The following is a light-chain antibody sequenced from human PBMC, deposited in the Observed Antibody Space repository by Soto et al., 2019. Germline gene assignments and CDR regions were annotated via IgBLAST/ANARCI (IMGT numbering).Light chain of an antibody. J-gene: IGKJ3*01. Sequence: DIQMTQSPSTLSASVGARVTITCRASQSISSWLAWYQQKPGKAPKLLIYDASSLESGVPSRFSGSGSGTEFTLTISGLQPDEFATYYCQQYNSYSFTFGPGTKVDIK. CDR2: DAS. CDR3: QQYNSYSFT. V-gene: IGKV1-5*01. CDR1: QSISSW.